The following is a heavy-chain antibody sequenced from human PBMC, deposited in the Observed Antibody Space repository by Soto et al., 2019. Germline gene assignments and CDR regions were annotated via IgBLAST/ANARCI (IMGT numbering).Heavy chain of an antibody. J-gene: IGHJ4*02. Sequence: QITLKESGPTLVRPAQTLTLTCGFSGFSLSSYGMGVAWIRQPPGKALEWLALIYWDDDKRYSPSLKDRLAISKDTSSNQVVLTITNMDPGDTATYFCAHAGDYDLLTFDHCGPVTLVTVSS. CDR1: GFSLSSYGMG. D-gene: IGHD4-17*01. CDR3: AHAGDYDLLTFDH. V-gene: IGHV2-5*02. CDR2: IYWDDDK.